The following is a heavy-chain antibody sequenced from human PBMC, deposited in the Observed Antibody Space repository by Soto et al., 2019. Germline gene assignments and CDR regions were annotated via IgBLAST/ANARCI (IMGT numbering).Heavy chain of an antibody. Sequence: PSETLSLTCTVSGGSISSYCWSWIRQPPGKGLEWIGYIYYSGSTNYNPSLKSRVTISVDTSKNQFSLKLSSVTAADTAVYYCARRNGLRESSSPYYYYYMDVWGKGTTVTVSS. V-gene: IGHV4-59*01. D-gene: IGHD6-6*01. CDR3: ARRNGLRESSSPYYYYYMDV. J-gene: IGHJ6*03. CDR1: GGSISSYC. CDR2: IYYSGST.